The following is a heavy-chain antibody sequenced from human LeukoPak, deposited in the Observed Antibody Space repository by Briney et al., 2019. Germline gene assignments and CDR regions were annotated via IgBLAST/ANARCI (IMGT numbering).Heavy chain of an antibody. CDR2: INHSGST. Sequence: SETLSLTCAVYGGSFSGYYWSWIRQPPGKGLEWIGEINHSGSTNCNPSLKSRVTISVDTSKNQFSLKLSSVTAADTAVYYCAICLRGLTRLEYWGQGTLVTVSS. CDR1: GGSFSGYY. D-gene: IGHD2-2*01. V-gene: IGHV4-34*01. J-gene: IGHJ4*02. CDR3: AICLRGLTRLEY.